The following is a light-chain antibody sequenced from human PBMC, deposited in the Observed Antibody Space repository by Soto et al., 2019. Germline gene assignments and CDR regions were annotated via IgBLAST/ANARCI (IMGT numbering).Light chain of an antibody. V-gene: IGKV3-15*01. CDR1: QSVSSN. CDR2: GAS. Sequence: EIVMTQSPATLSVSPGERATLSCRASQSVSSNLSWYQQKPGQAPRLLIYGASTRATGIPARFRGSGSGTEFPLTISSLQSKDFAVYYCQQYGSSPQTFGQGTRWIS. CDR3: QQYGSSPQT. J-gene: IGKJ1*01.